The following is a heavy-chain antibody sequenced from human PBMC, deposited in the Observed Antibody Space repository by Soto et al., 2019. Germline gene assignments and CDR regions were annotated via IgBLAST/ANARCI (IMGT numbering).Heavy chain of an antibody. CDR1: GGTFSSYT. J-gene: IGHJ4*02. Sequence: QVQLVQSGAEVKKPGSSVKVSCKASGGTFSSYTISWVRQAPGQGLEWMGRIIPVLDITNYAQKFQGRVTITADKSTSTAYLELTSLRSEDTAVYYCATGRMGLTGGVFDYWRQGTLVTVSS. D-gene: IGHD1-26*01. V-gene: IGHV1-69*02. CDR2: IIPVLDIT. CDR3: ATGRMGLTGGVFDY.